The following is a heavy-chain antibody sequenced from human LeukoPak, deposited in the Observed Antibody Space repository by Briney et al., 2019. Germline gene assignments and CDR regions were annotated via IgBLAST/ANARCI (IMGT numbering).Heavy chain of an antibody. CDR3: ARRPTYYDFWSGYQGAAFDI. Sequence: SETLSLTCTVSGGSISSGDYYWSRIRQPPRKGLEWIGYIYYSGSTYYNPSLKSRVTISVDTSKNQFSLKLSSVTAADTAVYYCARRPTYYDFWSGYQGAAFDIWGQGTMFTVSS. J-gene: IGHJ3*02. D-gene: IGHD3-3*01. V-gene: IGHV4-30-4*08. CDR2: IYYSGST. CDR1: GGSISSGDYY.